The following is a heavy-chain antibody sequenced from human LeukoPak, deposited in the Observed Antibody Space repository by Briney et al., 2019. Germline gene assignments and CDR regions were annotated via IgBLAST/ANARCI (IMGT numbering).Heavy chain of an antibody. V-gene: IGHV4-34*01. J-gene: IGHJ4*02. Sequence: PSETLSLTCAVYGGSFGDYYWSWIRPPPGKGLEWIGEINHSGRIDYNPSLKSRVTISVDASKTQFSLKLNSVTAADTALYYCVTERLYCIGGNCYGGFFDNWGQGTLVTVSS. CDR1: GGSFGDYY. D-gene: IGHD2-15*01. CDR2: INHSGRI. CDR3: VTERLYCIGGNCYGGFFDN.